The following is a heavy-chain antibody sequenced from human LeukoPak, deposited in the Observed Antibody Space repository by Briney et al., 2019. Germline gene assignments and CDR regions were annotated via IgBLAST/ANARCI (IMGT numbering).Heavy chain of an antibody. CDR2: MNPNSGDT. J-gene: IGHJ6*02. V-gene: IGHV1-8*01. CDR1: GYTFTTYD. Sequence: ASVKVSCKASGYTFTTYDITWVRQATGQGLEWMGWMNPNSGDTAYAQKFQGRVAMTRDTSISTAYMELSSLRSEDTAVYYCARGHYGLDVWGQGTTVTVSS. CDR3: ARGHYGLDV.